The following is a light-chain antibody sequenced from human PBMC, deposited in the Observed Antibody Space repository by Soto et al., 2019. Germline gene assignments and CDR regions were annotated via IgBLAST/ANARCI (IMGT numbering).Light chain of an antibody. J-gene: IGLJ3*02. Sequence: QSALTQPASVSGSPGQSITISCTGTSSDVGGYNYVSWYQQHPVQAPKLMIYDVSNRPSGVSNRFSGSKSGTTASLTTSGLQAEDEADCYCSSYTSSSTLVFGGGTKLTV. V-gene: IGLV2-14*01. CDR2: DVS. CDR1: SSDVGGYNY. CDR3: SSYTSSSTLV.